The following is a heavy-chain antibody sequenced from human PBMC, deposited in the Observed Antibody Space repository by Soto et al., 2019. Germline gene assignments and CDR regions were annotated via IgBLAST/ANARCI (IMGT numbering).Heavy chain of an antibody. J-gene: IGHJ5*02. V-gene: IGHV4-39*02. Sequence: QLHLQESGPGLVKPSETLSLICSVSDDSISSSPYYWGWIRQPPGKGLEWLGSIYESGTTYYNPSLKSRVTISVDTSKKSFSLKLRSVTAADTAVYYCASSLTVTASYNWFDPWGQGTLVTVSA. CDR1: DDSISSSPYY. D-gene: IGHD2-21*02. CDR2: IYESGTT. CDR3: ASSLTVTASYNWFDP.